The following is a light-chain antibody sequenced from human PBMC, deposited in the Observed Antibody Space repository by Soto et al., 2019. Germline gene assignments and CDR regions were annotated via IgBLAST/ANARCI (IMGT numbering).Light chain of an antibody. V-gene: IGKV1-5*03. Sequence: DIQMTQSPSTLSASVGDRVTITCRASQSISNYLAWYQHKPGKAPKVLIYKASSLKSGVPSRFSGSGSGTEFTLTISSLQPDDFATYYCQQHNSFPYTFGQGTKLEIK. CDR2: KAS. CDR3: QQHNSFPYT. CDR1: QSISNY. J-gene: IGKJ2*01.